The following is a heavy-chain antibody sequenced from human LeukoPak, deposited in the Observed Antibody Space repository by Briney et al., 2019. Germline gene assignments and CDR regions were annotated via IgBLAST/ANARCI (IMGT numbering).Heavy chain of an antibody. J-gene: IGHJ4*02. CDR3: ARDHTAPTIIWDC. Sequence: HPGGSLRLSCEPSGFSVRSHWMSWVRQAPGKGLEWVANINQDGSEMHYVDSVKGRITVSRDNTKNSMYLQMNSLRDEDTAVYYCARDHTAPTIIWDCWGQGTLVTVSS. V-gene: IGHV3-7*01. CDR2: INQDGSEM. D-gene: IGHD3/OR15-3a*01. CDR1: GFSVRSHW.